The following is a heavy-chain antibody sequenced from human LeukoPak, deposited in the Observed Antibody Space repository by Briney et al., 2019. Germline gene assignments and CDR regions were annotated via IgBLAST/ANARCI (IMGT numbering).Heavy chain of an antibody. Sequence: GGSLRLSCAESLVSFSRYGIYRGRQAPRKGLGWVAFILYAGRNIYYADSVQGRFTISRDKAKNTLYLQMNSLRAEDTAVYYCAKDFRRDSSSPWGQGTLVTVSS. D-gene: IGHD6-13*01. CDR2: ILYAGRNI. J-gene: IGHJ5*02. V-gene: IGHV3-30*02. CDR1: LVSFSRYG. CDR3: AKDFRRDSSSP.